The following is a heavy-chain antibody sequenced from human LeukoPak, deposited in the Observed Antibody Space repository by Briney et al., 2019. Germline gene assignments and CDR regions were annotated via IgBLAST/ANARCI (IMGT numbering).Heavy chain of an antibody. Sequence: ASVKVSCKASGYTFTSYDINWVRQATGQGLEWMGWMNPNSGNTGYAQKFQGRVTITRNTSISTAYMELSSLRSEDTAVYYCARGPPHYDFWSGYSYADYWGQGTLVTVSS. CDR1: GYTFTSYD. D-gene: IGHD3-3*01. V-gene: IGHV1-8*03. CDR3: ARGPPHYDFWSGYSYADY. CDR2: MNPNSGNT. J-gene: IGHJ4*02.